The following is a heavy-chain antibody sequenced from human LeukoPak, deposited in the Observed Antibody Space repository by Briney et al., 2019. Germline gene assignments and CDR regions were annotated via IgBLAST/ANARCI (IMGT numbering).Heavy chain of an antibody. CDR1: GFTFSSYA. J-gene: IGHJ4*02. Sequence: SGGSLRLSCAASGFTFSSYAMSWVRQAPGKGLEWVSAISGSGGSTYYADSVKGRFTISRDNSKNTLYLQMNSLRAEDTAVYYCAKVSRYSGSFASFDYWGQGTLVTVSS. D-gene: IGHD1-26*01. V-gene: IGHV3-23*01. CDR2: ISGSGGST. CDR3: AKVSRYSGSFASFDY.